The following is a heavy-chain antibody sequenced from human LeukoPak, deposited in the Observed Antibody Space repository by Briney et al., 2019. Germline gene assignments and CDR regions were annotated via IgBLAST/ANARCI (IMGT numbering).Heavy chain of an antibody. CDR2: ISSSSSYI. Sequence: PGGSLRLSCAASRFTFSSYSMNWVRQAPGKGLEWVSSISSSSSYIYYADSVKGRFTISRDNAKNSLYLHTNSLRAEDTAVYYCARDPNTVITYLFDSWGQGTLVTVSS. V-gene: IGHV3-21*01. CDR3: ARDPNTVITYLFDS. CDR1: RFTFSSYS. D-gene: IGHD4-23*01. J-gene: IGHJ4*02.